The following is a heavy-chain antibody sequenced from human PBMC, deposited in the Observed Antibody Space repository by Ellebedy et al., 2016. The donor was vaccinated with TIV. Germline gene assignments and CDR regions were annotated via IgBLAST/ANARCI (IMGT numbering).Heavy chain of an antibody. CDR2: ISSSGSTI. CDR3: ARDGSSGYMYYYYMDV. CDR1: GFTFSSYA. D-gene: IGHD3-22*01. Sequence: GESLKISXAASGFTFSSYAMSWVRQAPGKGLEWVSAISSSGSTIYYADSVKGRFTISRDNSKNTLYLQMNSLRAEDTAVYYCARDGSSGYMYYYYMDVWGKGTTVTVSS. J-gene: IGHJ6*03. V-gene: IGHV3-23*01.